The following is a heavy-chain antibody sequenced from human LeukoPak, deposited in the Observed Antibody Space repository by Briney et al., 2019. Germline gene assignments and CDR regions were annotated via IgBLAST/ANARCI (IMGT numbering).Heavy chain of an antibody. CDR1: GYTFTSYG. J-gene: IGHJ4*02. D-gene: IGHD5-24*01. CDR2: ISAYNGNT. CDR3: ARDRDGYNHFDY. Sequence: GASVKVSCKASGYTFTSYGISWVRQAPGQGLEWMGWISAYNGNTNYAQKLQGRVTMTRDTSISTAYMELSRLRSDDTAVYYCARDRDGYNHFDYWGQGTLVTVSS. V-gene: IGHV1-18*01.